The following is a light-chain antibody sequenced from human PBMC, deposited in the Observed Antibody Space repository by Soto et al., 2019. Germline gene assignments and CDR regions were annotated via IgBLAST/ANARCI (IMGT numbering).Light chain of an antibody. CDR3: QQYGSSHT. CDR1: QSVSSSY. CDR2: GAS. V-gene: IGKV3-20*01. J-gene: IGKJ4*01. Sequence: EIVLTQSPGTLSLSPGERATLSCRASQSVSSSYLAWYQQKPGQAPRLLIYGASSRATGIPDRFSGSGSGTVFTLTISILEPEDFAVYYCQQYGSSHTFGGGTKVEIK.